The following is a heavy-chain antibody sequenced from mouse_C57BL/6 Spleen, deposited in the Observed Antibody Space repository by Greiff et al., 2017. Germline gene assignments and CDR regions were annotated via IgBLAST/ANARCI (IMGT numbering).Heavy chain of an antibody. J-gene: IGHJ4*01. D-gene: IGHD2-3*01. V-gene: IGHV1-52*01. CDR1: GYTFTSYW. CDR2: IDPSDSGT. CDR3: ARDGYYDAMDY. Sequence: VKLQQPGAELVRPGSSVKLSCKASGYTFTSYWMHWVKQRPIQGLEWIGNIDPSDSGTHYNQKFKDKAILTVDKSSSTAYMQLSSLTSEDSAVYYWARDGYYDAMDYLGQGASVPVSS.